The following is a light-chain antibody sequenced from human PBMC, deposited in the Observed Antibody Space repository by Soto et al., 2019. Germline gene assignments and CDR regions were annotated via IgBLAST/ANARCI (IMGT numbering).Light chain of an antibody. CDR1: QSVASA. Sequence: EVLMTQSPDILSVSPGETAILSCRASQSVASALAWYQQRPGQPPRVIMYGASVRSTGLPDRFSGSGSGTEFTLTITSLQSEDFAVYFCQNYKYWPYTFGQGTKLEIK. CDR2: GAS. J-gene: IGKJ2*01. CDR3: QNYKYWPYT. V-gene: IGKV3-15*01.